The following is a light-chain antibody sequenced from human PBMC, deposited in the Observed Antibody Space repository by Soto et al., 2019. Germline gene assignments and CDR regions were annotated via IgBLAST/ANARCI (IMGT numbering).Light chain of an antibody. V-gene: IGLV8-61*01. CDR1: SGSVSTSYY. Sequence: QTVVTQEPSFSVSPGGTVTLTCGLSSGSVSTSYYPSWYQQTPGQAPRTLIYSTNTRSSGVPDRFSGSILGNKAALTITGAQADDESAYYCVLYMGSGVWVFGGGPKLTVL. CDR3: VLYMGSGVWV. J-gene: IGLJ3*02. CDR2: STN.